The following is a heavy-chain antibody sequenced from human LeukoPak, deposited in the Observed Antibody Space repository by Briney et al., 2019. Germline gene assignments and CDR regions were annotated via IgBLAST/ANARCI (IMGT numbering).Heavy chain of an antibody. CDR1: VGSISSYH. D-gene: IGHD3-3*01. V-gene: IGHV4-59*01. J-gene: IGHJ6*02. Sequence: SQTLSLTCTVSVGSISSYHWSWSPHPPGKGLEWSGHMYYTWSTYYNPSLKSPVPISLGTSKNQFSLKLSSVTAADTAVYYCTRCLGVVIHGGMDVWGQGTTVSVSS. CDR3: TRCLGVVIHGGMDV. CDR2: MYYTWST.